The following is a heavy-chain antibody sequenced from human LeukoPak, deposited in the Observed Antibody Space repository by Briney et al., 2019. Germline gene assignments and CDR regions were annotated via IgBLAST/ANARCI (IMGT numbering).Heavy chain of an antibody. CDR2: INHSGST. CDR3: ARPGGYRRSFDY. D-gene: IGHD3-16*01. Sequence: GSLRLSCAASGFTFSSYTLNWVRQAPGKGLEWIGEINHSGSTNYNPSLKSRVTISVDTSKNQFSLKLSSVTAADTAVYYCARPGGYRRSFDYWGQGTLVTVSS. J-gene: IGHJ4*02. V-gene: IGHV4-34*01. CDR1: GFTFSSYT.